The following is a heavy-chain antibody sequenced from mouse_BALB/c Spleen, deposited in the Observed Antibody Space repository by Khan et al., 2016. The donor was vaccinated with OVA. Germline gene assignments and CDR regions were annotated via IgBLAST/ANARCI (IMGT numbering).Heavy chain of an antibody. CDR3: ARVYGGDFDY. V-gene: IGHV3-2*02. D-gene: IGHD1-1*01. CDR1: GYSITTDYA. Sequence: EVQLQQSGPGLVKPSQSLSLTCTVTGYSITTDYAWNWIRQFPGNKLEWMGFISYSGNTKYNPSLKSRISITRDTSKKQFFLQLKSVTTEDTARYDCARVYGGDFDYWGQGTTLTVSS. CDR2: ISYSGNT. J-gene: IGHJ2*01.